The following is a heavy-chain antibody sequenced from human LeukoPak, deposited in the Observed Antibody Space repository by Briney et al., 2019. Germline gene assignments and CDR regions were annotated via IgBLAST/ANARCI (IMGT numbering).Heavy chain of an antibody. Sequence: ASVKVSCKASGYTFTSYGISWVRQAPGQGLEWMGWISAYNGNTNYAQKLQGRVTITRDTSASTAYMDLYSLRSEDTAIYYCARGRDQLPMGDWFDPWGQGTLVTVSS. J-gene: IGHJ5*02. CDR2: ISAYNGNT. D-gene: IGHD2-2*01. CDR1: GYTFTSYG. V-gene: IGHV1-18*01. CDR3: ARGRDQLPMGDWFDP.